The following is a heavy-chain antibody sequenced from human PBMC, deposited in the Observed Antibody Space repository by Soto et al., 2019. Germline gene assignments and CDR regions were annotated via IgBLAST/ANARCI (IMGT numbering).Heavy chain of an antibody. D-gene: IGHD1-26*01. CDR1: GYTFSDSA. CDR2: IRSKANSYAT. CDR3: ARLWSEREPNFDY. V-gene: IGHV3-73*02. J-gene: IGHJ4*02. Sequence: EVQLVESGGGLVQPGGSLKLSCAASGYTFSDSATHWVRQASGKGLEWVGRIRSKANSYATVYAASVKGRFTISRDDSKNTAYLQMNSLKTEDTAVYYCARLWSEREPNFDYWGQGTLVSVSS.